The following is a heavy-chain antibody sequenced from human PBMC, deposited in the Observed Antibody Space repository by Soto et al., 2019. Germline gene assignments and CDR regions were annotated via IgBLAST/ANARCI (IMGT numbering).Heavy chain of an antibody. J-gene: IGHJ6*02. CDR1: GFTFSSYA. Sequence: SLRLSCAASGFTFSSYAMSWVRQAPGKGLEWVSAISGSGGSTYYADSVKGRFTISRDNSKNTLYLQMNSLRAEDTAVYYCAKNLQLDLYYYYYGMDVWGQGTTVTVSS. CDR3: AKNLQLDLYYYYYGMDV. V-gene: IGHV3-23*01. CDR2: ISGSGGST. D-gene: IGHD6-13*01.